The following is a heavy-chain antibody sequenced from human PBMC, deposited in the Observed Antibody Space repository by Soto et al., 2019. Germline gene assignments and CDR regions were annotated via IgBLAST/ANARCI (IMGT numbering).Heavy chain of an antibody. D-gene: IGHD3-10*01. CDR1: GYTFTSYA. CDR3: ARDLPVTRAMVRTSYYYGMDV. J-gene: IGHJ6*02. CDR2: INAGNGNT. Sequence: QVQLVQSGAEVKKPGASVKVSCKASGYTFTSYAMHWVRQAPGQRLEWMGWINAGNGNTKYSQKFQGRVTITRDTSASTAYMELSSLRSEDTAVYYCARDLPVTRAMVRTSYYYGMDVWGQGTTVTVSS. V-gene: IGHV1-3*01.